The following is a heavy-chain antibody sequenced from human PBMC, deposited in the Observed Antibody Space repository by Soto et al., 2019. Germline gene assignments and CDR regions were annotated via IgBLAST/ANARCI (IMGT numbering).Heavy chain of an antibody. J-gene: IGHJ4*02. CDR3: AKSAGHSYVDY. D-gene: IGHD5-18*01. V-gene: IGHV3-23*01. CDR1: SLNIINHA. Sequence: RHSYTACSLNIINHALSWIRQAPGKGLEWVSGISGSGDNTYYADSVKGRFTISRDNSKNTLYLQMNSLRAEDTAVYYCAKSAGHSYVDYWGQGTLGTV. CDR2: ISGSGDNT.